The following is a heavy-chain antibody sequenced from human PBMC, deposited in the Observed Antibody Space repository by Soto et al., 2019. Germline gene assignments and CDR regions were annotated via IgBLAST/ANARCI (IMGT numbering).Heavy chain of an antibody. Sequence: GASVKVSCKASGATFNTYTFSWVRQVPGQGLEWMGSVLPILGAINYAPEFQRRLSISADQSWTTVYMELSSLTSQDTATYYCARIPRYSFPTSDPLDNWGQGTLVTVSS. CDR1: GATFNTYT. D-gene: IGHD3-16*02. CDR3: ARIPRYSFPTSDPLDN. CDR2: VLPILGAI. V-gene: IGHV1-69*08. J-gene: IGHJ4*02.